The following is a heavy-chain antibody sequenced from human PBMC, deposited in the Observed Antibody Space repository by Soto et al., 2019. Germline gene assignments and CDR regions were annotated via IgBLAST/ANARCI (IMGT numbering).Heavy chain of an antibody. V-gene: IGHV3-21*01. CDR3: TRDQGGSYDSWFDP. Sequence: GGSLRLSCNFTFSMYSMNWVRQAPGKGLEWVASISSGSAYIKYADSVKGRFTISRDNAKNSVSLQMNSLRVDDTAVYFCTRDQGGSYDSWFDPWGLGTLVTVSS. CDR2: ISSGSAYI. D-gene: IGHD1-26*01. CDR1: FTFSMYS. J-gene: IGHJ5*02.